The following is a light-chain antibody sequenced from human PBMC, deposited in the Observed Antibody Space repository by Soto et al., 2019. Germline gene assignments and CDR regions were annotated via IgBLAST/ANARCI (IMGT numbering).Light chain of an antibody. CDR3: QLYRNSLYT. V-gene: IGKV3-20*01. CDR2: ETS. Sequence: EVVLTQSPGTLSLSRGERATLSCRASQSVSSSYLAWYQQKPGQAPRLLIYETSTRATGIPDRFSGSGSGADFTLIISRLEPEDFAVYYCQLYRNSLYTFGQGTNLEIK. CDR1: QSVSSSY. J-gene: IGKJ2*01.